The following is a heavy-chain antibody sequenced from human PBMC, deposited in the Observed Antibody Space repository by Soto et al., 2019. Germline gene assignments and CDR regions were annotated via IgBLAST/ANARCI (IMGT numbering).Heavy chain of an antibody. CDR3: ARGLGFGAILNYFDT. Sequence: SETLSLTCAFHGGSFSAYYWSLIRQPPGKGLEWIGEINHSGTMKYNPSLKSRVTISIDTSKNEFFLKLSSVTAADTAMYYCARGLGFGAILNYFDTWGQGALVTVSS. CDR1: GGSFSAYY. D-gene: IGHD3-10*01. CDR2: INHSGTM. J-gene: IGHJ5*02. V-gene: IGHV4-34*01.